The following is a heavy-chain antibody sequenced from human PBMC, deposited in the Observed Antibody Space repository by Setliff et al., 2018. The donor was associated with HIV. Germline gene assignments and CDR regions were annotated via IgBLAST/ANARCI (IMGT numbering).Heavy chain of an antibody. CDR3: ARHDGTYCGGDCYLLGYFDL. CDR1: GGSISSGYY. J-gene: IGHJ2*01. Sequence: PSETLSLTCTVSGGSISSGYYWGWIRQPPGKGLEWIGSIYHSGSTYYNPPLKSRVTISVDTSKNQFSLNLSSVTAADTAVYYCARHDGTYCGGDCYLLGYFDLWGRGTLVTVSS. V-gene: IGHV4-38-2*02. CDR2: IYHSGST. D-gene: IGHD2-21*02.